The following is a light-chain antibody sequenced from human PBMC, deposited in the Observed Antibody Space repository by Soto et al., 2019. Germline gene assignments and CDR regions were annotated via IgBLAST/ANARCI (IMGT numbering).Light chain of an antibody. CDR2: AAS. V-gene: IGKV1-39*01. J-gene: IGKJ1*01. Sequence: DIQMTQSPSSLSASVGDRVTITCRASQRINDYLNWYQQKPGKAPKLLIYAASNLQRGVPSRFSGSGSGTTFTLTISSLQSDDFATYYCLQYNGYYRTFGQGTKVDIK. CDR1: QRINDY. CDR3: LQYNGYYRT.